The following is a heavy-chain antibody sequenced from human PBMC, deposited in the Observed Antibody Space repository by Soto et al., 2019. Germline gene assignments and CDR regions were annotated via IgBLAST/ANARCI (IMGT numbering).Heavy chain of an antibody. Sequence: GASVKVSCKASGYTFTSYGISWVRQAPGQGLEWMGWISAYNGNTNYAQKLQGRVTMTTDTSTSTAYMELRSLRSDDTAVYYCARDSITIFGVAPNWFDPWGQGTLVTVSS. CDR3: ARDSITIFGVAPNWFDP. V-gene: IGHV1-18*01. J-gene: IGHJ5*02. CDR1: GYTFTSYG. D-gene: IGHD3-3*01. CDR2: ISAYNGNT.